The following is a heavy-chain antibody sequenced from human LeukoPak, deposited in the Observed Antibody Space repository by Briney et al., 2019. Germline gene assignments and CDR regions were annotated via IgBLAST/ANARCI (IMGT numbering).Heavy chain of an antibody. J-gene: IGHJ3*02. Sequence: PGGSLRLSCAASGFTFSSYSMNWVRQAPGKGLEWVSSISSSSSYIYYADSVKGRFTISRDNSKNTLYLQMNSLRAEDTAVYYCAKDLTRYSSSWPEDAFDIWGQGTMVTVSS. CDR3: AKDLTRYSSSWPEDAFDI. V-gene: IGHV3-21*04. D-gene: IGHD6-13*01. CDR1: GFTFSSYS. CDR2: ISSSSSYI.